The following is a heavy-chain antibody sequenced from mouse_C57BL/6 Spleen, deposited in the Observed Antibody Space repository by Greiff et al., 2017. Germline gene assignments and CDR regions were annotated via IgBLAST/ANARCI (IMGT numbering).Heavy chain of an antibody. V-gene: IGHV8-12*01. CDR3: ARRDNDGPHGFAY. CDR2: LYWDDDK. D-gene: IGHD2-3*01. CDR1: GFSLSTSGMG. J-gene: IGHJ3*01. Sequence: QVTLKVSGPGILQSSQTLSLTCSFSGFSLSTSGMGVSWLRQPSGKGLEWLAHLYWDDDKRNNPSLKSRLTISKETSRNQVFRKITSVDTADTATYYCARRDNDGPHGFAYWGQGTLVTVSA.